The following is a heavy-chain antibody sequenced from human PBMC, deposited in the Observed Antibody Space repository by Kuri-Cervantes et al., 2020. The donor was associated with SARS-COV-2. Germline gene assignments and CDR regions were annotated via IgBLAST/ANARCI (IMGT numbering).Heavy chain of an antibody. CDR1: GFTFINAW. J-gene: IGHJ4*02. CDR2: IKSKGDGRTT. V-gene: IGHV3-15*07. D-gene: IGHD7-27*01. Sequence: GESPKIPCAASGFTFINAWLNWVRQAPGKGLEWVGRIKSKGDGRTTDYAAPVKGRFTISRDDSKHRLLLHMNSLKAEVTAVYYCTTDKDWGLGYWGQGTLVTVSS. CDR3: TTDKDWGLGY.